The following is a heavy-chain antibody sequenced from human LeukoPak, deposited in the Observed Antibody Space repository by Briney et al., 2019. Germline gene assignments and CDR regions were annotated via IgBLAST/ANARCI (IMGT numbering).Heavy chain of an antibody. V-gene: IGHV4-59*08. CDR2: IYYSGNT. D-gene: IGHD6-19*01. Sequence: PSETLSLTCTVSGGSISNYFWTWIRQPPGKGLEWIGYIYYSGNTNYNPSLQSRVTISVDTSKNQCSLKLSSVTAADTAVYYCARRYSSGWYPGYFDYWGQGTLVTVSS. J-gene: IGHJ4*02. CDR3: ARRYSSGWYPGYFDY. CDR1: GGSISNYF.